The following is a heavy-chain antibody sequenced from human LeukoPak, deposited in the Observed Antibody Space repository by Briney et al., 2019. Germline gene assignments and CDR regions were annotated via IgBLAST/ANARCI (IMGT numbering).Heavy chain of an antibody. CDR3: AKDLRGGQSSNWRYYFDC. CDR1: GFIFSSFA. V-gene: IGHV3-30-3*01. D-gene: IGHD6-13*01. CDR2: MSYDGINK. Sequence: GGSLRLSCAASGFIFSSFAMHWVRQAPGKGLEWVAVMSYDGINKDHADSVKGRFTISRDNSKNTLYLQMNSLRAEDTAVYYCAKDLRGGQSSNWRYYFDCWGQGTLVTVSS. J-gene: IGHJ4*02.